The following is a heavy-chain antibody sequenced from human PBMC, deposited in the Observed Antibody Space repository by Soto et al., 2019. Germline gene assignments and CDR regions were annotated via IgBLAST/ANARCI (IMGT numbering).Heavy chain of an antibody. J-gene: IGHJ4*02. CDR2: YIPDQGKL. Sequence: QAQLEQSGAEVKKPGASVKVPCKVSGYTLADLHIHWVRQAPGKGLERMGGYIPDQGKLVYAENFKGRVTMTEDTSRHTAFMELRSIRFEDTAVYFCTSHVVMGALLYWGQGTLVTVSS. CDR1: GYTLADLH. V-gene: IGHV1-24*01. D-gene: IGHD1-26*01. CDR3: TSHVVMGALLY.